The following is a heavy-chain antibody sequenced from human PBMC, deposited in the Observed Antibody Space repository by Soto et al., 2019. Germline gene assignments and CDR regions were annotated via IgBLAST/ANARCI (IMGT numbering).Heavy chain of an antibody. V-gene: IGHV1-69*13. D-gene: IGHD2-2*03. CDR2: IIPIFGTT. CDR1: GGTFSSHA. J-gene: IGHJ6*02. Sequence: SVKVSCKASGGTFSSHAISWVRQAPGRGLEWMGGIIPIFGTTNYAQNFRARVTITADESTSTAYMELSSLTSEDTAVYYCGSVGYCSSTNCLFYYYHYGMDIWGQGTTVTVSS. CDR3: GSVGYCSSTNCLFYYYHYGMDI.